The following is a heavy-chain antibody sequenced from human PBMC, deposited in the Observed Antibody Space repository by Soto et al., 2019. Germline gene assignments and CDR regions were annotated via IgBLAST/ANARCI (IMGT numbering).Heavy chain of an antibody. Sequence: QVQLVQSGAEVKKPGASVKVSCKASGYTFTGYYMHWVRQAPGQGLEWMGWINPNSGDTNYAQKFQDWVTMTRDTSISTAYMELSRLRSDDTAVYYCARGRDGTYYYYYGMDVWGQGTTVTVSS. CDR2: INPNSGDT. CDR3: ARGRDGTYYYYYGMDV. J-gene: IGHJ6*02. D-gene: IGHD1-1*01. CDR1: GYTFTGYY. V-gene: IGHV1-2*04.